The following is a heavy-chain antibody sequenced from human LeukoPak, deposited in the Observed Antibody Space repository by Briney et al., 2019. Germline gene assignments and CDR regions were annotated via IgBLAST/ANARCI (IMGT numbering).Heavy chain of an antibody. CDR3: AREGRDYYDSSGYVNWFDP. D-gene: IGHD3-22*01. V-gene: IGHV3-66*02. CDR1: GFTVSSNY. J-gene: IGHJ5*02. CDR2: IYSGGST. Sequence: GGSLRLSCAASGFTVSSNYMSWVRQAPGKGLEWVSVIYSGGSTYYADSVKGRFTISRDNSKNTLYLQMNSLRAEDTAVYYCAREGRDYYDSSGYVNWFDPWGQGTLVTVSS.